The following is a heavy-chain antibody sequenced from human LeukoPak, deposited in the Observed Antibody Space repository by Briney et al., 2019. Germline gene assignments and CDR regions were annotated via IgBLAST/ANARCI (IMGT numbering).Heavy chain of an antibody. V-gene: IGHV1-69*05. CDR1: GGTFSSYA. Sequence: SVKVSCKASGGTFSSYAISWVRQAPGQGLEWMGGIIPIFGTANYAQKFQGRVTITTDESTSTAYMELSSLRSEDTAVYYCARWGVEYGGNSASWFDPWGQGTLVTVSS. CDR2: IIPIFGTA. J-gene: IGHJ5*02. CDR3: ARWGVEYGGNSASWFDP. D-gene: IGHD4-23*01.